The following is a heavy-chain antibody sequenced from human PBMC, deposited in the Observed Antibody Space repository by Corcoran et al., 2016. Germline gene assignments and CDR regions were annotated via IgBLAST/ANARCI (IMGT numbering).Heavy chain of an antibody. CDR1: GYTFNNYD. CDR3: ARVARMRAAGGNCFDP. V-gene: IGHV1-18*03. J-gene: IGHJ5*02. Sequence: QVQLVQSGAEVKKPGASVKVSCKASGYTFNNYDITWVRQAPGQGLEWMGWSSTYNSNTNYAQKFQGRVTMTIDTSTTTAYMELKSLRSDDMAVYYCARVARMRAAGGNCFDPWGQGTLVTVSS. CDR2: SSTYNSNT. D-gene: IGHD6-13*01.